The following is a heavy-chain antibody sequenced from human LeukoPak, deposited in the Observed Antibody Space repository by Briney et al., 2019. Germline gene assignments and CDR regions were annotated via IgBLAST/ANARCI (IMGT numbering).Heavy chain of an antibody. J-gene: IGHJ6*02. Sequence: GGSLRLSCAASGFTFSSYAMSWVRQAPGKGLEWVSAISGSGGSTYYADSVKGRFTISRDNSKNTLYLQMNSLRAEDTALYYCAKDTPSLTTGGMDVWGQGTTVTVSS. CDR1: GFTFSSYA. D-gene: IGHD4-11*01. CDR2: ISGSGGST. CDR3: AKDTPSLTTGGMDV. V-gene: IGHV3-23*01.